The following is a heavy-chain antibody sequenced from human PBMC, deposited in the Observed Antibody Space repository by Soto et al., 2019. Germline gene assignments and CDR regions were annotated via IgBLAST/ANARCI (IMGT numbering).Heavy chain of an antibody. CDR1: GGSFSGYY. D-gene: IGHD5-12*01. CDR3: ARGSTSSLDCGYDIELGDWGAFDI. Sequence: SETLSLTCAVYGGSFSGYYWSWIRQPPGKGLEWIGEINHSGSTNYNPSLKSRVTISVDTSKNQFSLKLSSVTAADTAVYYCARGSTSSLDCGYDIELGDWGAFDIWGQGTMDTGSS. CDR2: INHSGST. J-gene: IGHJ3*02. V-gene: IGHV4-34*01.